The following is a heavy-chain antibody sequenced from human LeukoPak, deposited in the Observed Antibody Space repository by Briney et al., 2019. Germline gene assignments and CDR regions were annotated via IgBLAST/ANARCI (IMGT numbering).Heavy chain of an antibody. CDR1: XFTFSSHA. Sequence: GGXXRLXXAASXFTFSSHAMSXVRXAPGXXXXXVSAXSGSGGSTYYADSVKGRFTISRDNSKNTLYLQMNSLRAEDTAVYYCAKVRRGGDYVSSAFDIWGQGTMVTVSS. CDR3: AKVRRGGDYVSSAFDI. CDR2: XSGSGGST. J-gene: IGHJ3*02. V-gene: IGHV3-23*01. D-gene: IGHD4-17*01.